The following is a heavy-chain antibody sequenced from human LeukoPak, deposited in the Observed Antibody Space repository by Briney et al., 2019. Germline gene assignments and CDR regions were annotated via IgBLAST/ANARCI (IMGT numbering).Heavy chain of an antibody. D-gene: IGHD3-3*01. CDR2: IYYSGST. CDR3: ARPGYYDFWSGYYGNGMDV. CDR1: GGSISSSSYY. Sequence: SETLSLTCTVSGGSISSSSYYWGWIRQPPGKGLEWIGSIYYSGSTYYNPSLKSRVTISVDTSKNQFSLELSSVTAADTAVYYCARPGYYDFWSGYYGNGMDVWGQGTTVTVSS. J-gene: IGHJ6*02. V-gene: IGHV4-39*01.